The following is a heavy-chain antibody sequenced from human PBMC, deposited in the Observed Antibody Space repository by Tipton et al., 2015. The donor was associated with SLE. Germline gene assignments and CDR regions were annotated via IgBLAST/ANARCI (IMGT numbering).Heavy chain of an antibody. CDR3: ARSAAVNYFYYMDV. CDR2: INWNGGSI. V-gene: IGHV3-20*04. D-gene: IGHD6-25*01. CDR1: GFSFDDYG. J-gene: IGHJ6*03. Sequence: SLRLSCAASGFSFDDYGMAWVRQAPGKGLEWVSGINWNGGSIGYADSVKGRLTISRDNAKNSLYLQMNSLRAEDTALYYCARSAAVNYFYYMDVWGKGTTVTVSS.